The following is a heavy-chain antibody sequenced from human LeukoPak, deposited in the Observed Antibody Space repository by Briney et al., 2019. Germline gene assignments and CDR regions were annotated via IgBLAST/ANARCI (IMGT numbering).Heavy chain of an antibody. CDR1: GFTFSSYC. CDR2: ISGGGGST. D-gene: IGHD6-13*01. CDR3: AKVPKRIPATGWPFFDY. Sequence: QPGGSLRLSCAASGFTFSSYCMTWVHQPPPKALDWLSRISGGGGSTYYADSVKGRFPISRENSKNTLYLQMNSLRAEDTALYYCAKVPKRIPATGWPFFDYWGQGTLVTVSS. V-gene: IGHV3-23*01. J-gene: IGHJ4*02.